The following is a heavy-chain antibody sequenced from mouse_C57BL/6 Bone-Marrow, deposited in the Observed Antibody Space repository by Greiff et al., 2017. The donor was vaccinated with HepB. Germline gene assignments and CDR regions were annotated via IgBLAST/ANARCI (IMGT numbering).Heavy chain of an antibody. CDR1: GFTFSDYG. D-gene: IGHD2-4*01. Sequence: EVMLVESGGGLVKPGGSLKLSCAASGFTFSDYGMHWVRQAPEKGLEWVAYISRGSSTIYYADTVKGRFTISRDNAKNTLFLQMTSLRSEDTAMYYWARGGLRPYAMDYWGQGTSVTVSS. J-gene: IGHJ4*01. V-gene: IGHV5-17*01. CDR2: ISRGSSTI. CDR3: ARGGLRPYAMDY.